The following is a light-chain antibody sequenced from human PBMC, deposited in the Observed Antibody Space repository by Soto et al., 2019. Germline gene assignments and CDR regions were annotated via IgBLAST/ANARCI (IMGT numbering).Light chain of an antibody. CDR3: QRYDSLRT. Sequence: ELVLTQSPGTLSLSPGERATLSCRASQSVRSNFLAWYQQKPGQAPRLLIYGASNRATGIPDRFSGSGSGTDFTLTITRLEPEDFAMYYCQRYDSLRTFGQGTKVDIK. CDR2: GAS. J-gene: IGKJ1*01. CDR1: QSVRSNF. V-gene: IGKV3-20*01.